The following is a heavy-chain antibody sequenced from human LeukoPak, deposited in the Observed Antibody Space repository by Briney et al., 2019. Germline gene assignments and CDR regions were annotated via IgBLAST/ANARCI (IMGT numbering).Heavy chain of an antibody. V-gene: IGHV1-2*06. Sequence: ASVKVSCKASGYTFTGYYMNWVRQAPGQGLERMGRINPNSGGTNYAQKFEGRVTMTRDTSINTAYMELSSLRSDDTAVYYCARGTLDYWGQGTLVTASS. CDR1: GYTFTGYY. J-gene: IGHJ4*02. D-gene: IGHD1/OR15-1a*01. CDR3: ARGTLDY. CDR2: INPNSGGT.